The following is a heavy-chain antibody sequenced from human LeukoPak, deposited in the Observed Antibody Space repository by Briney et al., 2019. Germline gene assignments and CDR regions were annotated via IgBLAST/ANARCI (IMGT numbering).Heavy chain of an antibody. J-gene: IGHJ4*02. D-gene: IGHD5-24*01. CDR1: GGSFSSYY. V-gene: IGHV4-4*07. CDR3: ARDSGMATTHLDY. Sequence: SETLSLTCAVYGGSFSSYYWSWIRQPAGKGLEWIGRIYTSGSTNYNPSLKSRVTISVDTSKNQFSLKLSSVTAADTAVYYCARDSGMATTHLDYWGQGTLVTVSS. CDR2: IYTSGST.